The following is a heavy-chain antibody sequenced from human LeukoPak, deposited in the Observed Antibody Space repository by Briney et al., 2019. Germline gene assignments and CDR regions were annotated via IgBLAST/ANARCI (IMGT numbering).Heavy chain of an antibody. CDR1: GFTFSSYE. Sequence: GGSLRLSCAASGFTFSSYEMNWIRQAPGKGLEWVSYISSSGSTIYYADSVKGRFTISRDNAKNSLYLQMTNLRPEDTAVYYCASEVVVAAGFDYWGQGTLVTVSS. V-gene: IGHV3-48*03. D-gene: IGHD2-15*01. CDR2: ISSSGSTI. CDR3: ASEVVVAAGFDY. J-gene: IGHJ4*02.